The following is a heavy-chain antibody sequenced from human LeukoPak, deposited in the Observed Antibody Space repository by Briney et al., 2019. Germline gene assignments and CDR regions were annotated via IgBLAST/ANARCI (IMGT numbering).Heavy chain of an antibody. V-gene: IGHV1-46*01. J-gene: IGHJ4*02. CDR3: ARGRSITMIVVVPFDY. D-gene: IGHD3-22*01. Sequence: GASVKVSCKASGYTFTSYYMHWVRQAPGQGLDWMGIINPSGGSTSYAQKFQGRVTMTRDTSTSTVYMELSSLRSEDTAVYYCARGRSITMIVVVPFDYWGQGTLVTVSS. CDR1: GYTFTSYY. CDR2: INPSGGST.